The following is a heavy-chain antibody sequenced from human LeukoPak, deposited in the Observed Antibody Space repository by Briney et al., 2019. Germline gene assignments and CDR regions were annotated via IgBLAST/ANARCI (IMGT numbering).Heavy chain of an antibody. D-gene: IGHD2-15*01. Sequence: ASVKVSCKTSGYTFSNYDIYWVRQAPGQGLGCMGWISGYTGDTKYAEIFQGRFTVTTDTSTNTAYMELRSLTYDDTAVYYCARAGYCGDGGCRGGSAFDVWGQGTVVTVSS. J-gene: IGHJ3*01. CDR3: ARAGYCGDGGCRGGSAFDV. CDR2: ISGYTGDT. CDR1: GYTFSNYD. V-gene: IGHV1-18*01.